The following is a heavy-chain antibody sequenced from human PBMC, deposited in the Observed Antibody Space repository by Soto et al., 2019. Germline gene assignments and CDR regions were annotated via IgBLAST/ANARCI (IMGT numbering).Heavy chain of an antibody. V-gene: IGHV4-59*01. CDR2: ISHSGST. CDR3: AGEARGVISGMDV. D-gene: IGHD3-10*01. J-gene: IGHJ6*02. CDR1: GGSISDDY. Sequence: KTSETLSLTCTVSGGSISDDYWSWIRQPPGKGLEWIGHISHSGSTNYNPSLKSRVTISVDTSKRQFSLKLSSVTAADTAVYYCAGEARGVISGMDVWGQGTTVTVSS.